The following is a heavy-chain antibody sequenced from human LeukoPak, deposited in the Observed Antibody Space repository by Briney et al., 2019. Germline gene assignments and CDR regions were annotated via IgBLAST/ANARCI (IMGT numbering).Heavy chain of an antibody. CDR1: GFTVSTYW. CDR3: AKDRVPTTHSSPYYFDY. J-gene: IGHJ4*02. D-gene: IGHD6-6*01. V-gene: IGHV3-74*01. CDR2: INVEGNYI. Sequence: PGGSLRLSCAASGFTVSTYWMHWVRQAPGKGLVWVARINVEGNYIDYAESVKGRFTISRDSAKNTLYLQMNSLRAEDTAVYYCAKDRVPTTHSSPYYFDYWGQGTLVTVSS.